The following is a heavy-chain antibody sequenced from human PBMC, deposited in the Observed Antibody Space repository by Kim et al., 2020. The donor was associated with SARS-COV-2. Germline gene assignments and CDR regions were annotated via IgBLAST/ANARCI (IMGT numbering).Heavy chain of an antibody. CDR2: INGGNGNT. CDR1: GYTFDTFS. CDR3: AREGSGSYKWLDP. V-gene: IGHV1-3*01. Sequence: ASVKVSCKASGYTFDTFSLYWLRQAPGQRFEWMGWINGGNGNTRYSQNFQGRVIFTRDTSATTAYMELTSLTFKDTAVYYCAREGSGSYKWLDPLGPGSL. D-gene: IGHD3-10*01. J-gene: IGHJ5*02.